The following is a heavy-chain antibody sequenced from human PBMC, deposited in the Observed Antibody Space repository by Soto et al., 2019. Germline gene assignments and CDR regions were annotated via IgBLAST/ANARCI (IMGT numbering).Heavy chain of an antibody. CDR2: IIPIFGTA. CDR3: ARRYDFWSGYYHDAFDS. Sequence: SVTVSCKASGGTFRIYYIICVRTENGQGIEWMGGIIPIFGTANYAQKFQGRVTITADESTSTAYMELSSLRSEDTAVYYGARRYDFWSGYYHDAFDSWVQGTIVIVS. V-gene: IGHV1-69*01. D-gene: IGHD3-3*01. CDR1: GGTFRIYY. J-gene: IGHJ3*02.